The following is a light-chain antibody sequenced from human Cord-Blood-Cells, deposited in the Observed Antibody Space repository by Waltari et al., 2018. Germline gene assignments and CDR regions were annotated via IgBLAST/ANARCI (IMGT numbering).Light chain of an antibody. J-gene: IGKJ5*01. CDR3: QQYGSSPPGIT. Sequence: EIVLTQSPGTLSLSPGERATLSCRASQSVSSSYLAWYPQKPGQAPRLLIYGASRRATGIPDRFSGSGSGTDFTLTISRLEPEDFAVYYCQQYGSSPPGITFGQGTRLEIK. V-gene: IGKV3-20*01. CDR2: GAS. CDR1: QSVSSSY.